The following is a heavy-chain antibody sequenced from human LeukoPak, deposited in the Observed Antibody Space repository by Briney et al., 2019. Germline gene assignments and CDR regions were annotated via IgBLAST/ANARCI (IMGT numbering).Heavy chain of an antibody. D-gene: IGHD3-3*01. Sequence: SVKVSCKASGGTFSSYAISWVRQAPGQGLEWMGGIIPIFGTANYAQKFQGRVTMTRNTSISTAYMELSSLRSEDTAVYYCARGNPYYDFWSGYYQYYFDYWGQGTLVTVSS. V-gene: IGHV1-69*05. CDR3: ARGNPYYDFWSGYYQYYFDY. J-gene: IGHJ4*02. CDR1: GGTFSSYA. CDR2: IIPIFGTA.